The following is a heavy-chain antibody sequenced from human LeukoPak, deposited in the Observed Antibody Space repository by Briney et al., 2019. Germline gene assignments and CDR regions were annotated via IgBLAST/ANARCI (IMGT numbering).Heavy chain of an antibody. D-gene: IGHD6-13*01. CDR2: ISSSSSYI. CDR3: ARGAHSSSWYSNDY. J-gene: IGHJ4*02. V-gene: IGHV3-21*01. Sequence: GGSLRLSCAASGFTFSSYSMNWVRQAPGKGLEWVSSISSSSSYIYYADSVKGRLTISRDNAKNSLYLQMNSLRAEDTAVYYCARGAHSSSWYSNDYWGQGTLVTVSS. CDR1: GFTFSSYS.